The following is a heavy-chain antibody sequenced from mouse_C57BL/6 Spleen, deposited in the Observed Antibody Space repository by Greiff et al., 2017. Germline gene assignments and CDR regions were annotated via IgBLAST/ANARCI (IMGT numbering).Heavy chain of an antibody. CDR2: IWTGGGT. CDR1: GFSLTSYA. D-gene: IGHD1-1*01. V-gene: IGHV2-9-1*01. J-gene: IGHJ4*01. CDR3: ARKPAYGSSYCMDY. Sequence: VKLVESGPGLVAPSQSLSITCTASGFSLTSYAISWVRQPPGKGLEWLGVIWTGGGTTYNSALKSRLSISKDNSKSQVFLKMNSLQADDTAGYYCARKPAYGSSYCMDYWGQGTSVTVSA.